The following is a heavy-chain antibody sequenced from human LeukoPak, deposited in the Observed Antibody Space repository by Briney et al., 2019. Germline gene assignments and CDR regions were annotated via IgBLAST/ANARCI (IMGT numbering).Heavy chain of an antibody. CDR2: MNPNSGNT. J-gene: IGHJ5*02. V-gene: IGHV1-8*01. Sequence: GASVKVSCKASGYTFTSYDINWVRQATGQGLEWMGWMNPNSGNTGYAQKFQGRVTMTRNTSISAAYMELSSLRSEDTAVYYCAKDPDTSYPPNWFDPWGQGTLVTVSS. CDR3: AKDPDTSYPPNWFDP. D-gene: IGHD2-2*01. CDR1: GYTFTSYD.